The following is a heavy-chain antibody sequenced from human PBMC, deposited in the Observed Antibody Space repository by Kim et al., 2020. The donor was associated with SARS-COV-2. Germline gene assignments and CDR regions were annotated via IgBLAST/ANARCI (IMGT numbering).Heavy chain of an antibody. J-gene: IGHJ4*02. Sequence: GGSLRLSCVASGFTFSSRAMSWVRQAPGKGPEWVASVNNGGNAYYADSVRGRFTVSRDITKDTLYLQMNSLRAEDSALYYCAQDHPSSGWPTFDSWGQGT. V-gene: IGHV3-23*01. D-gene: IGHD6-19*01. CDR3: AQDHPSSGWPTFDS. CDR2: VNNGGNA. CDR1: GFTFSSRA.